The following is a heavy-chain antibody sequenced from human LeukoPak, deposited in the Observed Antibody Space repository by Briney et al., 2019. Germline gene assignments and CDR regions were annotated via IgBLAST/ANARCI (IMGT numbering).Heavy chain of an antibody. D-gene: IGHD2-2*01. J-gene: IGHJ6*02. Sequence: GSLRLSCAASGFTLSSYWMSWVRQAPGKGLEWVANIREDGGEKHYVDSVKGRFTISRDNSQNSLYLHMNSLRAEDTAMYYCARVYCSSTSCYRYYYYGMDVWGQGTTVTVSS. CDR1: GFTLSSYW. CDR3: ARVYCSSTSCYRYYYYGMDV. V-gene: IGHV3-7*01. CDR2: IREDGGEK.